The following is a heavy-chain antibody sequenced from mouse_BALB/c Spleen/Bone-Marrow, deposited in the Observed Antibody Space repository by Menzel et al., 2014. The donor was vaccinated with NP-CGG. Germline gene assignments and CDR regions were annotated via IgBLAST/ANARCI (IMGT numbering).Heavy chain of an antibody. D-gene: IGHD1-2*01. V-gene: IGHV6-6*01. CDR1: GFTFSDAW. Sequence: DVMLVESGGGLVQPGGSMKLSCAASGFTFSDAWMDWVRQSPEKGLEWVAEIRSKANNHATYYAESVKGRFAISRDDSKSSVYLQMNSLRAEDTGIYYCTCFNSLLRLGWYFDVWGAGTTVTVSS. CDR3: TCFNSLLRLGWYFDV. J-gene: IGHJ1*01. CDR2: IRSKANNHAT.